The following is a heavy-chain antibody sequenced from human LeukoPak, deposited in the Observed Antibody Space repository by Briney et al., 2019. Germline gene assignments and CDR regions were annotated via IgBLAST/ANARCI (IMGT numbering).Heavy chain of an antibody. D-gene: IGHD6-19*01. J-gene: IGHJ4*02. V-gene: IGHV4-34*01. CDR2: INHSGST. CDR1: GGSFSGYY. Sequence: SETLSLTCAVYGGSFSGYYWSWIRQPPGNGLEWIGEINHSGSTNYNPSLKSRVTISVDTSKNQFSLKLSSVTAADTAVYYCARSYSSGWQHIDYFDYWGQGTLVTVSS. CDR3: ARSYSSGWQHIDYFDY.